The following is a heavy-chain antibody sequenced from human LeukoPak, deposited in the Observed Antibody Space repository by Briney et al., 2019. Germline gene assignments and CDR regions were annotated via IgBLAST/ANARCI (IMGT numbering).Heavy chain of an antibody. V-gene: IGHV3-53*01. CDR2: IYSGGST. Sequence: GGSLRLSCAASGFTVSSNYMSWVRQAPGKGLEWVSVIYSGGSTYYADSVKGRFTISRDNSKNTLYLQMNSLRAEDMAVYYCARDRSPNCSGGSCYSWGQGTLVTVSS. CDR3: ARDRSPNCSGGSCYS. D-gene: IGHD2-15*01. CDR1: GFTVSSNY. J-gene: IGHJ4*02.